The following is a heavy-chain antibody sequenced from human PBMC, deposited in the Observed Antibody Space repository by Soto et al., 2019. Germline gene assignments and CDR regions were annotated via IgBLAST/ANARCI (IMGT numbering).Heavy chain of an antibody. CDR3: AGTLTVVTSPGGPFDP. V-gene: IGHV1-69*13. CDR2: IIPIFGTA. J-gene: IGHJ5*02. D-gene: IGHD2-21*02. Sequence: SVKVSCKASGGTFSSYAISWVRQAPGQGLEWTGGIIPIFGTANYAQKFQGRVTITADESTSTAYMELSSLRSEDTAVYYCAGTLTVVTSPGGPFDPWGQGTLVTVSS. CDR1: GGTFSSYA.